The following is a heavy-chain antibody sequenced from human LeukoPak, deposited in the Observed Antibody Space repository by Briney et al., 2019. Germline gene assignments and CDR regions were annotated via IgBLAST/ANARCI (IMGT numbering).Heavy chain of an antibody. J-gene: IGHJ6*03. CDR2: IRYVGSNK. Sequence: PGRFLRLSCPASGFTFSSYGMHCVRQAPGKGLEWVAFIRYVGSNKYYADSVKGRFTNSRDNSKNTLYMQMNSLRAEDTAVYYCAEDHSSSWYAYYYYFDMDVWGKGTTVTISS. CDR3: AEDHSSSWYAYYYYFDMDV. CDR1: GFTFSSYG. D-gene: IGHD6-13*01. V-gene: IGHV3-30*02.